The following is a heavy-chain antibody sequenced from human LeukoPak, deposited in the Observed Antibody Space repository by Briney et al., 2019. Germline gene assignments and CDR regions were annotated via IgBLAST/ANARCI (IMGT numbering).Heavy chain of an antibody. Sequence: GSSVKVSCKASGGTFSSYAISWVRQAPGQGLEWMGGIIPIFGTANYAQKFQGRVTITADESTSTAYMELRSLRSDDTAVYYCARDRGIAEADSFDPWGQGTLVTVSS. D-gene: IGHD6-13*01. CDR3: ARDRGIAEADSFDP. J-gene: IGHJ5*02. CDR1: GGTFSSYA. V-gene: IGHV1-69*01. CDR2: IIPIFGTA.